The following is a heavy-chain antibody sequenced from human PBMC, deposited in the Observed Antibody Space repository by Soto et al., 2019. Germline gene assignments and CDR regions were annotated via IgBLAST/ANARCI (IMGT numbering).Heavy chain of an antibody. CDR2: IWPGDSDT. CDR1: GYSFPSYW. CDR3: VRIPTGRDGYNYFDY. V-gene: IGHV5-51*01. Sequence: ESLELSCKGSGYSFPSYWIGWVRQMPGKGLEWMGIIWPGDSDTRYSPSFQGQVTISADKSIITAYLQWSGLKASDTAMYYCVRIPTGRDGYNYFDYWGQGTLVTVSS. D-gene: IGHD5-12*01. J-gene: IGHJ4*02.